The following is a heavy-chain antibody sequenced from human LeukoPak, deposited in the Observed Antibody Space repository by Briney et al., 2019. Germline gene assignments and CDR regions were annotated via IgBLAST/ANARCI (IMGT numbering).Heavy chain of an antibody. D-gene: IGHD6-13*01. CDR1: GYTFTSYD. CDR3: ARPNSHYSSSWYGAFDI. Sequence: ASVKVSCKASGYTFTSYDINWVRQATGQGLEWMGWMNPNCGNTGYAQKFQGRVTMTRNTSISTAYMELSSLRSEDTAVYYCARPNSHYSSSWYGAFDIWGQGTMVTVSS. CDR2: MNPNCGNT. J-gene: IGHJ3*02. V-gene: IGHV1-8*01.